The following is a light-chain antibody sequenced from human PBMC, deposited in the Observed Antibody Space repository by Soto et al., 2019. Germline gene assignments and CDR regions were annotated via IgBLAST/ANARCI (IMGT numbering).Light chain of an antibody. CDR1: QGISSY. V-gene: IGKV1-9*01. J-gene: IGKJ1*01. Sequence: IQLTQSPSSLSASVGDRVTITCRASQGISSYLAWYQQRPGKAPKLLIYAASTLQSGVPSRFSGSGSGTDLTITISSLQPEDVETYYCQHYNSYSEAFGQGTKVDIK. CDR2: AAS. CDR3: QHYNSYSEA.